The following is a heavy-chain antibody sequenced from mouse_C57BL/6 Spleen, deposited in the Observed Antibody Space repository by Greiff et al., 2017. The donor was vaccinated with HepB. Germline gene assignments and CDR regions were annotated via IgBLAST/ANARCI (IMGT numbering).Heavy chain of an antibody. D-gene: IGHD3-3*01. CDR1: GYTFTSYW. CDR2: IDPNSGGT. V-gene: IGHV1-72*01. J-gene: IGHJ1*03. Sequence: VQLQQPGAELVKPGASVKLSCKASGYTFTSYWMHWVKQRPGRGLEWIGRIDPNSGGTKYNEKFKSKATLTVDKPSSTAYMQLSSLTFEDSAVYYCARERQLGDDDGWYFDVWGTGTTVTVSS. CDR3: ARERQLGDDDGWYFDV.